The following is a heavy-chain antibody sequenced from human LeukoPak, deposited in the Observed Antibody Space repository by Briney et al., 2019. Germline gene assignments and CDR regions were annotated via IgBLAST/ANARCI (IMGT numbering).Heavy chain of an antibody. CDR2: INPNSGGT. D-gene: IGHD6-13*01. CDR3: ARVYLRFVAAAGTGYFDY. CDR1: GYTFTGYY. V-gene: IGHV1-2*02. J-gene: IGHJ4*02. Sequence: ASVTVSCKASGYTFTGYYMHWVRQAPGQGLEWMGWINPNSGGTNYAQKFQGRVTMTRDTSISTAYMELSRLRSDDTAVYYCARVYLRFVAAAGTGYFDYWGQGALVTVSS.